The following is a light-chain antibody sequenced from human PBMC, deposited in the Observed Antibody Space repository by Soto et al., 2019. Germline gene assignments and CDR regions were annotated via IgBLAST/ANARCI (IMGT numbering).Light chain of an antibody. V-gene: IGLV2-23*02. J-gene: IGLJ2*01. CDR3: CSYAGTTTWL. CDR1: SSDVGSHNF. Sequence: QSVLTQPASVSGSPGQSITISCTGTSSDVGSHNFVSWYQQRPGKAPKLMIFEVTKRPSGVSSRFSASKSGNTASLTISGVQAEDEADYYCCSYAGTTTWLFGGGTKLTVL. CDR2: EVT.